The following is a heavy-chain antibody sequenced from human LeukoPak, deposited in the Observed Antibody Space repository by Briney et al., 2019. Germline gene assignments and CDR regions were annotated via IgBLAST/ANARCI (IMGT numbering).Heavy chain of an antibody. CDR1: GFTFSSYE. CDR3: ASYDGCSQVRSDY. Sequence: PGGSLRLSCAASGFTFSSYEMNWVRQAPGKGLEWVSYISNWGDTINYADSVKGRFTISRDNAKNSVYLQMNSLRDEDTAIYYCASYDGCSQVRSDYWGQGTLVTVSA. CDR2: ISNWGDTI. D-gene: IGHD5-18*01. V-gene: IGHV3-48*03. J-gene: IGHJ4*02.